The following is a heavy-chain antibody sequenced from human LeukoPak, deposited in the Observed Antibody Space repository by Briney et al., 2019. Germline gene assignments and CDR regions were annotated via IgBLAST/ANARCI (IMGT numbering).Heavy chain of an antibody. D-gene: IGHD1-26*01. CDR2: ISYTGST. V-gene: IGHV4-39*01. CDR3: ARPAFSGSYGAFDY. J-gene: IGHJ4*02. CDR1: GDSISSTSYY. Sequence: SETPSLTCTVSGDSISSTSYYWGWIRQPPGKGLEWIGTISYTGSTYYNPSLKSRVTISLDTSNNQFSLRLSSVTAADTAVYYCARPAFSGSYGAFDYWGQGTLVTVSS.